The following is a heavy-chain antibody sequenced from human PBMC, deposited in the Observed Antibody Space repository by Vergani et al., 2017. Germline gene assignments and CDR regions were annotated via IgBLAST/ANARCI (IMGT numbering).Heavy chain of an antibody. CDR1: GFTFSSYA. Sequence: QVQLVESGGGVVQPGRSLRLSCAASGFTFSSYALHWVRQVPGTGLEWVAVISYDGSNKYYADSVKGRFTISRDNSKNTLYLQMNSLRAEDTAVYYCARPFYGDYTYYFDYWGQGTLVTVSS. V-gene: IGHV3-30-3*01. CDR2: ISYDGSNK. J-gene: IGHJ4*02. D-gene: IGHD4-17*01. CDR3: ARPFYGDYTYYFDY.